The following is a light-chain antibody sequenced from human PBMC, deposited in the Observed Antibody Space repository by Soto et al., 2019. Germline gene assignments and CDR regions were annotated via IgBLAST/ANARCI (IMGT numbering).Light chain of an antibody. V-gene: IGKV3-11*01. Sequence: EIVLTQSPATLSLSPGERATLSCRASQTVGRYVAWYQQKAGQAPRLLIYEAYTRATGVGARFSGSGSATDFSLTISSREPDYVAVYYCQQRSKWTITFGPGTKVEMK. CDR2: EAY. J-gene: IGKJ2*01. CDR1: QTVGRY. CDR3: QQRSKWTIT.